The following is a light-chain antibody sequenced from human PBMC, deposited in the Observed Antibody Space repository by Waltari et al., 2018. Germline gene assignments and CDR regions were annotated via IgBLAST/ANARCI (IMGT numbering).Light chain of an antibody. V-gene: IGLV3-21*02. CDR2: DGG. CDR1: NIGSYR. CDR3: QLWDTSTDQVV. J-gene: IGLJ3*02. Sequence: SYLLTQPPSVSVAPGQTASITCGGANIGSYRVHWYQQKAGQAPVLVIHDGGARPSGTPQTFSGSNSVNTATLTISRVEAGDEADYYCQLWDTSTDQVVFGGGTKLTVL.